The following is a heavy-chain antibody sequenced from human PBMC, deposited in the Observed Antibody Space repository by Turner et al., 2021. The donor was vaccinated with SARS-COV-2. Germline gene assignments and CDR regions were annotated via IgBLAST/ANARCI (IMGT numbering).Heavy chain of an antibody. CDR3: ARLRPTQNFDY. CDR1: GGSISSSSYY. V-gene: IGHV4-39*01. D-gene: IGHD1-1*01. Sequence: QLQLQDSGPGLVKPSETLSLTCTVSGGSISSSSYYWGWIRQPPGKGLEWIGSIYYSGSTYYNPSLKSRVTISVDTSKNQFSLKLSSVTAADTAVYYCARLRPTQNFDYWGQGTLVTVSS. CDR2: IYYSGST. J-gene: IGHJ4*02.